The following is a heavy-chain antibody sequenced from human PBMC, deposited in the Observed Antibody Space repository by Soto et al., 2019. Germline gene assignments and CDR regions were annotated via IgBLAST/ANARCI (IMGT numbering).Heavy chain of an antibody. CDR3: ARGYYDISGHRGYDI. D-gene: IGHD3-22*01. J-gene: IGHJ3*02. Sequence: QVQLQESGPGLVKPSETLSLTCTVSGGSISSYYWSWIRQPPGKGLEWIGYIYYSGSTNYTPSLKSRVTITVDTSKTQYALKLSSVNAADTAVYYCARGYYDISGHRGYDIWGQGTMVTVSS. CDR2: IYYSGST. V-gene: IGHV4-59*01. CDR1: GGSISSYY.